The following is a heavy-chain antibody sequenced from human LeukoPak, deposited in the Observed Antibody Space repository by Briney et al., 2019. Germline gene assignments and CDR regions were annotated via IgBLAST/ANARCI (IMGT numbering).Heavy chain of an antibody. Sequence: GESLKISCKGSGYIFPNYWLGWVRQMPGKGLEWMGFIYAGDSDTTYSPSFQGQVTISADKSISTAYLQWSSLKASDTAMYYCASASIAAAGTGYFQHWGQGTLVTVSS. CDR2: IYAGDSDT. V-gene: IGHV5-51*01. D-gene: IGHD6-13*01. CDR1: GYIFPNYW. CDR3: ASASIAAAGTGYFQH. J-gene: IGHJ1*01.